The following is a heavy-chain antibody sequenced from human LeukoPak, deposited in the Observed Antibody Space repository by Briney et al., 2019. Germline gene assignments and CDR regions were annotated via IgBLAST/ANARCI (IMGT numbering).Heavy chain of an antibody. Sequence: SGPTLVNPTQTLTLTCTFSGFSLGTPGVGVGWIRQPPGKALEWLSLIYWDDDKRYSPSLKRRLTITNDTSKNQVVLTMTNMDPVDTATYYCAHRPVYGPHFDYWGQGTLVTVSS. D-gene: IGHD5/OR15-5a*01. CDR1: GFSLGTPGVG. CDR2: IYWDDDK. J-gene: IGHJ4*02. V-gene: IGHV2-5*02. CDR3: AHRPVYGPHFDY.